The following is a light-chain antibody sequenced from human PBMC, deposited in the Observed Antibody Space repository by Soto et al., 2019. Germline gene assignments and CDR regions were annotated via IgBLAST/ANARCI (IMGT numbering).Light chain of an antibody. Sequence: QSALTQPASVSGSPGQSITISCTGSSSDIGGHNYVSWCQHHPGKAPKVLIFDATKRPAGVSDRFSGSKSGNTASLTISGLQAEDEADYYCSSYTSTNTVLFGGGTQLTVL. CDR1: SSDIGGHNY. CDR3: SSYTSTNTVL. CDR2: DAT. J-gene: IGLJ2*01. V-gene: IGLV2-14*03.